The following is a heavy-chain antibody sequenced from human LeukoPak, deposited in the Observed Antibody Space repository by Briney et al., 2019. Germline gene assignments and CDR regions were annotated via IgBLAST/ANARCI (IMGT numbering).Heavy chain of an antibody. Sequence: KPGGSLRLSCAASGFTFGSYSFNWVRQAPGKGLECVSSISSSSIHIYYADSVKGRFTISRDNAKNALYLQMNSLRAEDTAVYYCARGGTIENAFDIWGQGTMVTVSS. V-gene: IGHV3-21*01. J-gene: IGHJ3*02. CDR3: ARGGTIENAFDI. D-gene: IGHD5-24*01. CDR2: ISSSSIHI. CDR1: GFTFGSYS.